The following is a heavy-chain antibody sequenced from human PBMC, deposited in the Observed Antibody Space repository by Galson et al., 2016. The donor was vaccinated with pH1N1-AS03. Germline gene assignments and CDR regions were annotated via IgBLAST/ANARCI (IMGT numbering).Heavy chain of an antibody. D-gene: IGHD3-10*02. CDR1: GFTFSNYG. Sequence: SLRLSCAASGFTFSNYGMSWVRQAPGKGLEWVSDISSGNTYHADSVKGLFTISRDDSKNTLYLQMNSLRAEDTAVYYCAKDRSSRNVLGAYDYWGQGSLGTVSS. CDR2: ISSGNT. J-gene: IGHJ4*02. CDR3: AKDRSSRNVLGAYDY. V-gene: IGHV3-23*01.